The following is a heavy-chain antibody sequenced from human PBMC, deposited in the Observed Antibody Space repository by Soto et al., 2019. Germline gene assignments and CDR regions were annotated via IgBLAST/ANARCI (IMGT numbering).Heavy chain of an antibody. CDR1: GFTFSSYS. CDR2: ISSSSSYI. Sequence: GGSLRLSCAASGFTFSSYSMNWVRQAPGKGLEWVSSISSSSSYIYYADSVKGRFTISRDNAKNSLYPQMNSLRAEDTAVYYCARDSSPSPVTMIVVVISGVDYWGQGTLVTVSS. J-gene: IGHJ4*02. D-gene: IGHD3-22*01. CDR3: ARDSSPSPVTMIVVVISGVDY. V-gene: IGHV3-21*01.